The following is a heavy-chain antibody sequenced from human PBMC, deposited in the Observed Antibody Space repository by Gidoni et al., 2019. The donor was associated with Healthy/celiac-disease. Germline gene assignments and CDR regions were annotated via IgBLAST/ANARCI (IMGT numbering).Heavy chain of an antibody. CDR3: ARTRYYDSGSYPWFDP. CDR1: GLTSSSHG. J-gene: IGHJ5*02. D-gene: IGHD3-10*01. CDR2: IWYDGSKK. Sequence: QVQLVESGGGVVQPGRSLRHSWAAAGLTSSSHGMHWVRQAPGKGLEWVAVIWYDGSKKYYADSVKGRFTISRDNSKNTLYLQMNSLRAEDTAIYYCARTRYYDSGSYPWFDPWGQGTLVTVSS. V-gene: IGHV3-33*01.